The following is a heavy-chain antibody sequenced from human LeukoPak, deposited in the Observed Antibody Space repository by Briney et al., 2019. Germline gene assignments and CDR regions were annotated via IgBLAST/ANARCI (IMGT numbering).Heavy chain of an antibody. Sequence: PGGSLRLSCAASGFTFSSYSMNWARQAPGKGLEWVSSISSSSSYIYYADSVKGRFTISRDNAKNSLYLQMNSLRAEDTAVYYCARDSYYDSSGSNLDYWGQGTLVTASS. D-gene: IGHD3-22*01. J-gene: IGHJ4*02. CDR1: GFTFSSYS. V-gene: IGHV3-21*01. CDR3: ARDSYYDSSGSNLDY. CDR2: ISSSSSYI.